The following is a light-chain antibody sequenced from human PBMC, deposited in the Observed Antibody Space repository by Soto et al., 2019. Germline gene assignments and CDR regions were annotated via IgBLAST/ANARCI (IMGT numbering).Light chain of an antibody. J-gene: IGKJ2*01. V-gene: IGKV3-15*01. CDR1: QRITSE. Sequence: EIVMTQSPATLSVSPGERATLSCRASQRITSELAWYQQKPGQPPRHHVYGTTTSATGVPARITGSGSGSEFSLFMYGLQSEGFAAYSGQQGRDWPLTLGQRTRLEI. CDR2: GTT. CDR3: QQGRDWPLT.